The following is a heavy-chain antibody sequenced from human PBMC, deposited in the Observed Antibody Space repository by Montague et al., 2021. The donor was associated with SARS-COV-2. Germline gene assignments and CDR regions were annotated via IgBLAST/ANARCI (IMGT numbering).Heavy chain of an antibody. D-gene: IGHD2-2*01. CDR2: AYHNGRT. J-gene: IGHJ5*02. CDR1: GGSIGTNY. CDR3: ARSRFVVVPAAMSFGHSYFDP. Sequence: SETLSLTCSVSGGSIGTNYWSWIRQPPGGGLEWIGYAYHNGRTNYNPSLRGRVTMSLDTSKNQFSLNVTSVTAAGTAVYHCARSRFVVVPAAMSFGHSYFDPWGQGRLVTVSS. V-gene: IGHV4-59*01.